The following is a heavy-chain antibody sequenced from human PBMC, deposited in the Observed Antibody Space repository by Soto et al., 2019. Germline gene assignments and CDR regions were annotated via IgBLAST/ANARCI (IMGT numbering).Heavy chain of an antibody. D-gene: IGHD4-4*01. V-gene: IGHV1-18*01. CDR1: GYTFTSYG. Sequence: ASVKVSCKASGYTFTSYGISWVRQAPGQGLEWMGWISAYNGNTNYAQKLQGRVTMTTDTSTSTAYMELRSLRSDDTAVYYCARDSDYSNYAHFDYWGQGTLVTVSS. J-gene: IGHJ4*02. CDR3: ARDSDYSNYAHFDY. CDR2: ISAYNGNT.